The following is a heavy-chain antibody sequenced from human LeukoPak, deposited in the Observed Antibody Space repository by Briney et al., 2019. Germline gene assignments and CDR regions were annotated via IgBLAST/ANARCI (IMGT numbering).Heavy chain of an antibody. Sequence: GESLRISCKGSGYSFTSYWISWVRQMPGKGLEWMGRIDPSDSYTNYSPSFQGHVTISADKSISTAYLQWSSLKASDTAMYYCATTYYCSSTSCPGSFDYWGQGTLVTVSS. CDR2: IDPSDSYT. V-gene: IGHV5-10-1*01. D-gene: IGHD2-2*01. CDR1: GYSFTSYW. CDR3: ATTYYCSSTSCPGSFDY. J-gene: IGHJ4*02.